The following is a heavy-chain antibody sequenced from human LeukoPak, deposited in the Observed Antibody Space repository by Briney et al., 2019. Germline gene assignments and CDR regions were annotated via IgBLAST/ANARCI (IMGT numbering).Heavy chain of an antibody. V-gene: IGHV3-7*01. CDR2: IKQDGSQK. Sequence: GGSLRLSCAASGFTLSGYWISWVRQAPGKGLEWVANIKQDGSQKSYVHSVKGRFTISRDNAEMSVYLQMNSLRAEDTAVYFCVREDGGGFGSWGRGTLVSVSS. CDR3: VREDGGGFGS. D-gene: IGHD3-10*01. J-gene: IGHJ5*01. CDR1: GFTLSGYW.